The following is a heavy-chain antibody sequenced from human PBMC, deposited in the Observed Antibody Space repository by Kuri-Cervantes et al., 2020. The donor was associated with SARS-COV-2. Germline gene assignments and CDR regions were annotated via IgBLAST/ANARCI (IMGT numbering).Heavy chain of an antibody. CDR2: IYSGGST. CDR1: GFTFSSYA. CDR3: ARGAGVGLANDYFDY. J-gene: IGHJ4*02. V-gene: IGHV3-66*01. Sequence: GGSLRLSCAASGFTFSSYAMHWVRQAPGKGLEWVSVIYSGGSTYYADSVKGRFTISRDNSKNTLYLQMNSLRAEDTAVYYCARGAGVGLANDYFDYWGQGTLVTVSS. D-gene: IGHD3-3*01.